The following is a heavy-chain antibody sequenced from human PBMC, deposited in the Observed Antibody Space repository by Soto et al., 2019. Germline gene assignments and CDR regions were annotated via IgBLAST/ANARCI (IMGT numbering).Heavy chain of an antibody. CDR2: ISAFNGKT. CDR3: ARDRVPKSSGFFAFEY. D-gene: IGHD3-22*01. V-gene: IGHV1-18*01. CDR1: GYTFNIYG. J-gene: IGHJ4*01. Sequence: QIQLVQSGAEVKKPGASVKVSCKASGYTFNIYGINWVRQAPGQGLEWMGWISAFNGKTNYAQNVQGRVTMTTDTSTSTAYVELRSLRSDDTAVYYCARDRVPKSSGFFAFEYWGHGTLVTASS.